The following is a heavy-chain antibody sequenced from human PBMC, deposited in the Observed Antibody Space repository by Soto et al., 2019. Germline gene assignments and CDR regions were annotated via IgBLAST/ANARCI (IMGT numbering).Heavy chain of an antibody. D-gene: IGHD3-3*01. CDR1: GFTFSSYG. V-gene: IGHV3-33*01. J-gene: IGHJ4*02. Sequence: ESGGGVVQPGRSLRLSCAASGFTFSSYGMHWVRQAPGKGLEWVAVIWYDGSNKYYADSVKGRFTIPRDNSKNTLYLQMNSLRAEDTAVYYCARGAGAEYYDFWSGEFDYWGQGTLVTVSS. CDR3: ARGAGAEYYDFWSGEFDY. CDR2: IWYDGSNK.